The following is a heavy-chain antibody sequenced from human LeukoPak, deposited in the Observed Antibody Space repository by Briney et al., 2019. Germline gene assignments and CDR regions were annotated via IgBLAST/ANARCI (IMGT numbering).Heavy chain of an antibody. J-gene: IGHJ3*02. CDR2: IKQDGSEK. V-gene: IGHV3-7*01. D-gene: IGHD2-2*01. Sequence: SGGSLRLSCAASGFTFSSYWMSWVRQAPGKGLEWVANIKQDGSEKYYVDSVKGRFTISRDNAKNSLYLQMNSLRAEDTAVYYCAREKGVIVVVPAATRGAFDIWGQGTMVTVSS. CDR3: AREKGVIVVVPAATRGAFDI. CDR1: GFTFSSYW.